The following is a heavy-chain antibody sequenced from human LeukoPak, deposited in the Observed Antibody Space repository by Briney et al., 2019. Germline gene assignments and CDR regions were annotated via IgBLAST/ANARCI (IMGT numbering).Heavy chain of an antibody. J-gene: IGHJ4*02. Sequence: ASVKVSCKASGYTFTSYDIKWVRQATGQGLEWMGWMNPNSGNTGYAQKFQGRVTMTRNTSISTAYMELSSLRSEDTAVYYCARGRGSSWYGGYWGQGTLATVSS. CDR3: ARGRGSSWYGGY. D-gene: IGHD6-13*01. CDR2: MNPNSGNT. V-gene: IGHV1-8*01. CDR1: GYTFTSYD.